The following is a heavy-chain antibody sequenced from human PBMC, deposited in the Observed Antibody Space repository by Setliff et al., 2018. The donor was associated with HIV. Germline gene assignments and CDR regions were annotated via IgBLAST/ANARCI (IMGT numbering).Heavy chain of an antibody. J-gene: IGHJ4*02. Sequence: PSETLSLTCAVSDYSISSGSYWGWIRQPPGKGLEWIGSIYHSGNTYYNPSLKSRVTISLDTSKNQFSLKLTSVTAADTAVYYCARYSPRGYTLTGPYWGQGTLVTVSS. CDR1: DYSISSGSY. D-gene: IGHD6-25*01. CDR3: ARYSPRGYTLTGPY. CDR2: IYHSGNT. V-gene: IGHV4-38-2*01.